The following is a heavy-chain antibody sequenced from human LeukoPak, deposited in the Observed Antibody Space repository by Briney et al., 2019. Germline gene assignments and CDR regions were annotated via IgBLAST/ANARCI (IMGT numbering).Heavy chain of an antibody. D-gene: IGHD6-6*01. J-gene: IGHJ4*02. CDR3: ARVAFRSSSYKSGIDY. CDR2: IDSGYTT. V-gene: IGHV3-53*01. Sequence: GGSLRLSCATSGFIVSNNYMSWVRQAPGKGLEWVSIIDSGYTTNYIDSVKGRFTISRDSSRNMVYLQMNSLRAEDTAVYYCARVAFRSSSYKSGIDYWGQGTLVTVSS. CDR1: GFIVSNNY.